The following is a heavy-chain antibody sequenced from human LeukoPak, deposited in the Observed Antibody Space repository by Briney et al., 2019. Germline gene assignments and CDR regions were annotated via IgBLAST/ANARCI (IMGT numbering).Heavy chain of an antibody. D-gene: IGHD1-1*01. CDR2: MSYSGST. CDR3: ARIRATGLPDY. V-gene: IGHV4-39*01. CDR1: GGSIGGTTYY. J-gene: IGHJ4*02. Sequence: SETLSLTCTVSGGSIGGTTYYWGWIRQPPGKGLDWIGGMSYSGSTHYNPSLKSRVAISVDTSKNQFSLNLNSVTAADTAVYYCARIRATGLPDYWGQGTLLTVSS.